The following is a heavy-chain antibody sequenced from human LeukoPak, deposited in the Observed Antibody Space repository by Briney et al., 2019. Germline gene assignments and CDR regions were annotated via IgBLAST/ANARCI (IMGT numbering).Heavy chain of an antibody. J-gene: IGHJ4*02. V-gene: IGHV1-18*04. D-gene: IGHD6-19*01. Sequence: ASVKVSCKASGYTFSSYGIGWVRQAPGQRPEWLGWISAFNGNSNYAPKFQGRVTVTTDTSTNTAYMELRSLRSDDTAVYHCARSFIAVAATAYDYWGQGTLVTVSS. CDR1: GYTFSSYG. CDR2: ISAFNGNS. CDR3: ARSFIAVAATAYDY.